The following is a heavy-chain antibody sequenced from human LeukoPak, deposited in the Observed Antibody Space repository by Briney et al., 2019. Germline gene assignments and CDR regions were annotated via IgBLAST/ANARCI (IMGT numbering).Heavy chain of an antibody. CDR3: ARGTVTSRTWYFDL. Sequence: GRSLTLSCAASGFTFSSYAMHWVRQAPGKGLEWVAVISYDGSNKFYADSVKGRFTFSRDNSKNTLYLQVNSLRAEETAVYYCARGTVTSRTWYFDLWGRGTLVTVSS. D-gene: IGHD4-17*01. V-gene: IGHV3-30*04. CDR2: ISYDGSNK. CDR1: GFTFSSYA. J-gene: IGHJ2*01.